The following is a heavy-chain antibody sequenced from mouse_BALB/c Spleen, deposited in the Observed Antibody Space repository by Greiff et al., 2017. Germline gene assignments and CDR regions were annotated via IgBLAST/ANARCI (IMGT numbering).Heavy chain of an antibody. J-gene: IGHJ2*01. CDR1: GFTFSSYA. D-gene: IGHD2-3*01. Sequence: EVKLVESGGGLVKPGGSLKLSCAASGFTFSSYAMSWVRQTPEKRLEWVASISSGGSTYYPDSVKGRFTISRDNARNILYLQMSSLRSEDTAMYYCAGGDGYYKEYYFDYWGQGTTLTVSS. CDR2: ISSGGST. CDR3: AGGDGYYKEYYFDY. V-gene: IGHV5-6-5*01.